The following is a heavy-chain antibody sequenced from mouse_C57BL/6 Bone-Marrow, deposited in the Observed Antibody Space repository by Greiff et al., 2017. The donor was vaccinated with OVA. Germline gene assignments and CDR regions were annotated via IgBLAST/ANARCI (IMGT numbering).Heavy chain of an antibody. V-gene: IGHV1-62-2*01. Sequence: QVQLKESGAELVKPGASVKLSCKASGYTFTEYTIHWVKQRSGQGLEWIGWFYPGSGSIKYNEKFKDKATLTADKSSSTVYMELSRLTSEDSAVYFCARHESYYYGSSYPWYFDVWGTGTTVTVSS. CDR1: GYTFTEYT. D-gene: IGHD1-1*01. J-gene: IGHJ1*03. CDR3: ARHESYYYGSSYPWYFDV. CDR2: FYPGSGSI.